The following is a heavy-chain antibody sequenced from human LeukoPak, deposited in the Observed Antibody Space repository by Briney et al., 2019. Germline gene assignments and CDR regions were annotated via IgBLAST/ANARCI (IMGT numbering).Heavy chain of an antibody. CDR3: ATVISGPFDY. CDR1: GYTLTELS. CDR2: FDPEDGET. V-gene: IGHV1-24*01. D-gene: IGHD6-19*01. Sequence: ASVKVSCKVSGYTLTELSTHWGRQAPGKGLEWMGGFDPEDGETIYAQKFQGRVTMTEDTSTDTAYMELSSLRSEDTAVYYCATVISGPFDYWGQGTLVTVSS. J-gene: IGHJ4*02.